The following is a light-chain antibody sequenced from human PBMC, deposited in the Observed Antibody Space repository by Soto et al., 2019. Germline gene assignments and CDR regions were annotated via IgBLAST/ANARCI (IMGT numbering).Light chain of an antibody. CDR2: EVT. J-gene: IGLJ1*01. CDR3: NSFRVSHLYV. Sequence: QSVLSQPASVSGSPGQTITISCTGISTDVGGYNAVSWYQHHPGKAPKLIIYEVTHRPSGVSDRFSASKSGNTASLTISGLQAEDEADYYCNSFRVSHLYVFGTGTKGTVL. CDR1: STDVGGYNA. V-gene: IGLV2-14*01.